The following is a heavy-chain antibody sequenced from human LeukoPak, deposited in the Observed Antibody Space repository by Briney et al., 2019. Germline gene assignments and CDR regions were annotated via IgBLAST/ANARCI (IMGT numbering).Heavy chain of an antibody. D-gene: IGHD3-22*01. J-gene: IGHJ3*02. CDR1: GFTFRDYY. CDR3: ARAMRDAFDI. CDR2: ISSSGTGI. V-gene: IGHV3-11*01. Sequence: PGGSLRLSCAASGFTFRDYYMGWIRQAPGKGLEWVSYISSSGTGIYYADSVKGRFTISRDNAKNSLYLQVNSLRAEDTAVYYCARAMRDAFDIWGQGTMVTVSS.